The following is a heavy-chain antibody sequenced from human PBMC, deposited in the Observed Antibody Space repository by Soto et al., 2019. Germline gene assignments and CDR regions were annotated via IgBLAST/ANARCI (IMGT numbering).Heavy chain of an antibody. D-gene: IGHD2-2*01. J-gene: IGHJ4*02. CDR1: GFTFSSYA. CDR3: AKDGMEYQLLCPCDY. V-gene: IGHV3-23*01. Sequence: GGSLRLSCAASGFTFSSYAMSWVRQAPGKGLEWVSAISGSGGSTYYADSVKGRFTISRDNSKNTLYLQMNSLRAEDTAVYYCAKDGMEYQLLCPCDYWGQGTLVTVSS. CDR2: ISGSGGST.